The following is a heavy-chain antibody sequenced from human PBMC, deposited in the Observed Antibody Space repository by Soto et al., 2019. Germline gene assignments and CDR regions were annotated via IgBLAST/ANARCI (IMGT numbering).Heavy chain of an antibody. CDR1: GGTFNFYS. D-gene: IGHD3-22*01. V-gene: IGHV1-69*02. CDR2: VNPIVSMS. CDR3: ASSNSRGYLAFDY. J-gene: IGHJ4*02. Sequence: QVQLVQSGAEVKRPGSSVKVSCKASGGTFNFYSINWVRQAPGLGLEWMGRVNPIVSMSNYAQKFKGRVTMTADNSTSTVDMELSSLRSEDTAIYYCASSNSRGYLAFDYWGQAALVTVSS.